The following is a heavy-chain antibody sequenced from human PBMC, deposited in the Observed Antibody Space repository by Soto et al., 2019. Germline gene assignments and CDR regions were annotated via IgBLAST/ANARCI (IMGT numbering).Heavy chain of an antibody. CDR3: ARASREDCSSTSCYAFDY. CDR1: GGSFSGYY. Sequence: SETLSLTCAVYGGSFSGYYWSWIRQPPGKGLEWIGEINHSGSTNYNPSLKSRVTISVDTSKNQFSLKLSSVTAADTAVYYCARASREDCSSTSCYAFDYWGQGTLVTVSS. CDR2: INHSGST. D-gene: IGHD2-2*01. J-gene: IGHJ4*02. V-gene: IGHV4-34*01.